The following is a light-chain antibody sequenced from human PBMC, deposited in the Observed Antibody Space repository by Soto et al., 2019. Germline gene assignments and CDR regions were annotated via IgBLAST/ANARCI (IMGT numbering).Light chain of an antibody. CDR3: QLYDASPT. J-gene: IGKJ4*01. Sequence: EIVLTQSPDTLSLSPGERATLSCKASQTVNNVFLAWFQQKPGQSPRLLTYNIFDRATGVPDRISGSGSGTDFTLTISRLEPEDSAMYYCQLYDASPTVGGGTKVEI. CDR2: NIF. V-gene: IGKV3-20*01. CDR1: QTVNNVF.